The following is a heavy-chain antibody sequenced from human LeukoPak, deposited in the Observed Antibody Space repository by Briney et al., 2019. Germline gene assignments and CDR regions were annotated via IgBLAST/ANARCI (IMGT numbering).Heavy chain of an antibody. J-gene: IGHJ4*02. CDR2: IWYDGSNI. CDR1: GISFSSHG. V-gene: IGHV3-33*01. D-gene: IGHD2-2*02. CDR3: ARVTEYQLLYALDY. Sequence: GGSLRLSCAASGISFSSHGMHWVRQAPGKGLEWVAVIWYDGSNIYYADSVKGRFTISRDNAKNSLYLQMNSLRAEDTAVYYCARVTEYQLLYALDYWGQGTLVTVSS.